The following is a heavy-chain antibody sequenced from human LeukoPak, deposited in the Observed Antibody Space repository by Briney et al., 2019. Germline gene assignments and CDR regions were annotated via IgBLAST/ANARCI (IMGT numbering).Heavy chain of an antibody. CDR3: ARGEDRYKQGY. D-gene: IGHD5-24*01. J-gene: IGHJ4*02. CDR2: IHPSGDT. Sequence: SETLPLTCGVHGGSFSHYYRSWIRQSPGKGLEWIGEIHPSGDTNYNPSFKSRVTISVDTSKNQFSLKLTSVTAADTAVYYCARGEDRYKQGYWGQGTLVTVSS. CDR1: GGSFSHYY. V-gene: IGHV4-34*01.